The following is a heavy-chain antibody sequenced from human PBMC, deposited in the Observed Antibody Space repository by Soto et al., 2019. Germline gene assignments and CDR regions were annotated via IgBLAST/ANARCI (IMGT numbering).Heavy chain of an antibody. Sequence: EVQLVESGGGLVQPGGSLRLSCAASGFTFSSYEMNWVRQAPGKGLEWVSYISSSGSTIYYADSVKGRFTISRDNAKNSLDLQMNSLRAEDTAVYYCARDGGWELRGFDYWGQGTLVTVSS. CDR2: ISSSGSTI. V-gene: IGHV3-48*03. D-gene: IGHD1-26*01. CDR3: ARDGGWELRGFDY. CDR1: GFTFSSYE. J-gene: IGHJ4*02.